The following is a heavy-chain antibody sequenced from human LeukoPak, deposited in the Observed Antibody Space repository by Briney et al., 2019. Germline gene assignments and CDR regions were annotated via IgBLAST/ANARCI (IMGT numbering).Heavy chain of an antibody. J-gene: IGHJ4*02. Sequence: SETLSLTCTVSGVSISSYYWSWIRQPPGKGLEWIGHIYYSGSTNYNPSLKSRVTISIDTSKNQFSLRLSSVTAADTAVYYCARGAAGYSYGWGQGTLVTVSS. V-gene: IGHV4-59*01. CDR2: IYYSGST. D-gene: IGHD5-18*01. CDR3: ARGAAGYSYG. CDR1: GVSISSYY.